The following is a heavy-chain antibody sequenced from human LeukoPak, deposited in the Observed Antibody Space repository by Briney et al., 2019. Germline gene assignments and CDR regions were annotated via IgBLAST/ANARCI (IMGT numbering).Heavy chain of an antibody. CDR2: IIPIFGTA. D-gene: IGHD3-10*01. J-gene: IGHJ5*02. V-gene: IGHV1-69*05. CDR1: GGTFSSYA. Sequence: PGSSVKVPCKASGGTFSSYAISWVRQAPGQGLEWMGGIIPIFGTANYAQKFQGRVTITTDESTSTAYMELSSLRSEDTAVYYCARVIWVGGTRSYNWFDPWGQGTLVTVSS. CDR3: ARVIWVGGTRSYNWFDP.